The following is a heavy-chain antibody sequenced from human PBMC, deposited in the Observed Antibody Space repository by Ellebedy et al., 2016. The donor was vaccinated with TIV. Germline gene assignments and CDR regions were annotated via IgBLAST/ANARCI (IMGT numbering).Heavy chain of an antibody. D-gene: IGHD3-22*01. CDR1: GFTFSGHA. J-gene: IGHJ4*02. Sequence: GGSLRLSCAASGFTFSGHAMSWVRQTPGKGLEWVSGIIAGGDSTHYVDSVKGRFTISRDNSEKILHLQMNSLRAEDTAIYYCVKLDSSGFYYGRLDYWGQGTLVSVSS. CDR2: IIAGGDST. V-gene: IGHV3-23*01. CDR3: VKLDSSGFYYGRLDY.